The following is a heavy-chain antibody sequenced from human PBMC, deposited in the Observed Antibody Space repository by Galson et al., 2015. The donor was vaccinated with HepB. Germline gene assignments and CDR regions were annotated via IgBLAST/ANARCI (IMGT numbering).Heavy chain of an antibody. D-gene: IGHD3-16*01. CDR1: GYTFTSYD. CDR3: YWGSGDYGDY. CDR2: MNPNSGNT. J-gene: IGHJ4*02. Sequence: SVKVSCKASGYTFTSYDINWVRQATGQGLEWMGWMNPNSGNTGYAQKVQGRVTMTRNTSISTAYMQLSSLRSEDTAVYYCYWGSGDYGDYWGQGTLVTVSS. V-gene: IGHV1-8*01.